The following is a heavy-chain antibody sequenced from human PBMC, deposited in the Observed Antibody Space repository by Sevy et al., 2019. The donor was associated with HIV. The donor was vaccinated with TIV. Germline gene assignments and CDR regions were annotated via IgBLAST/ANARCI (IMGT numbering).Heavy chain of an antibody. Sequence: KQSQTLSLTCAVHYGAFSGYYWNWIRQVPGKGLEWIGEINESGITYYNPSLKSRVTMSVDKSKNQFSLKLTSVTAADTAVYYCARDLNDFWSGPLDVWGQGTTVTVSS. J-gene: IGHJ6*02. D-gene: IGHD3-3*01. CDR1: YGAFSGYY. V-gene: IGHV4-34*01. CDR3: ARDLNDFWSGPLDV. CDR2: INESGIT.